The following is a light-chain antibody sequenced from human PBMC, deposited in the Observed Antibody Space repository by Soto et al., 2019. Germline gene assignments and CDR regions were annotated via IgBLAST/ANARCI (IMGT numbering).Light chain of an antibody. CDR1: QGIGDT. J-gene: IGKJ1*01. CDR3: QQYDFSLRT. Sequence: EVVMTQSPATLSVSPGEGVTLSCRASQGIGDTLAWYQHKPGQTPRLLIYDTPTRATGVPARFSGSRSGPDFTLTISRLEPEDFAVYYCQQYDFSLRTFGQGTKVDIK. V-gene: IGKV3-15*01. CDR2: DTP.